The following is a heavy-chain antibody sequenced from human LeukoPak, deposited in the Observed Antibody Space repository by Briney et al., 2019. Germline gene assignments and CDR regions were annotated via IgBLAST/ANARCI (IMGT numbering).Heavy chain of an antibody. CDR1: GFSFSAYE. CDR3: AKEIYGDSTGGRFQH. V-gene: IGHV3-66*01. Sequence: GGSLRLSCATSGFSFSAYEMNWVRQAPGKGLEWVSIIYSGGSTYYADSVKGRFTISRDNSKNTLYLQMNSLRADDTAVYYCAKEIYGDSTGGRFQHWGQGTLVTVSS. J-gene: IGHJ1*01. CDR2: IYSGGST. D-gene: IGHD4-17*01.